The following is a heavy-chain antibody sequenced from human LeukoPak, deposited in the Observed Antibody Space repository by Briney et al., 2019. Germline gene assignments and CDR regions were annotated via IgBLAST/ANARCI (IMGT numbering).Heavy chain of an antibody. D-gene: IGHD3-10*01. CDR2: INHSGST. J-gene: IGHJ4*02. CDR3: ARVEVGMVRGVMVY. CDR1: GGSFSGYY. V-gene: IGHV4-34*01. Sequence: SETLPLTCAVYGGSFSGYYWSWIRQPPGKGLEWIGEINHSGSTNYNPSLKSRVTISVDTSKNQFSLKLSSVTAADTAVYYCARVEVGMVRGVMVYWGQGTLVTVSS.